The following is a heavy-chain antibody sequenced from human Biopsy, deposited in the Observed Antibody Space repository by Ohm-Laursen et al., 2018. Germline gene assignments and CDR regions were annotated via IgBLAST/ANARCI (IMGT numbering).Heavy chain of an antibody. Sequence: ASVKVSCKVSGYTLTELSMHWVRQAPGKGLEWMGGFAPENGKTVYAQNFQARVSITEDTSTDTAYMELRSLRSEDTAVYYCAADINVWNANYWGQGTQVTVSS. V-gene: IGHV1-24*01. D-gene: IGHD1-1*01. CDR1: GYTLTELS. CDR3: AADINVWNANY. CDR2: FAPENGKT. J-gene: IGHJ4*02.